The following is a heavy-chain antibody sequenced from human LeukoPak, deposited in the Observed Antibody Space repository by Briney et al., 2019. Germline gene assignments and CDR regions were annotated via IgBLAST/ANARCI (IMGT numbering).Heavy chain of an antibody. CDR2: IYYSGST. CDR1: GGSISSGDYY. J-gene: IGHJ4*02. D-gene: IGHD3-16*02. CDR3: PRDAEIWGSYRLPL. Sequence: SETLSLTCTVSGGSISSGDYYWSWIRQPPGKGLEWIGYIYYSGSTYYNPSLKSRVTISVDTSKNQFSLKLSSVTAADTAVYYCPRDAEIWGSYRLPLWGQGTLVTVSS. V-gene: IGHV4-30-4*01.